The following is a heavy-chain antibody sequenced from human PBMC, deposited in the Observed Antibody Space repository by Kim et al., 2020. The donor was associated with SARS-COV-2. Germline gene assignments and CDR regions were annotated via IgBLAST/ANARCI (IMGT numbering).Heavy chain of an antibody. V-gene: IGHV4-59*13. CDR1: GGSISGYY. J-gene: IGHJ4*02. Sequence: SETLSLTCTVSGGSISGYYWSWVRQPPGKGLEWIGYIFYRGNTNYNTSFKSRIALSVDTSKDQFSLRLSSVTAADTAVYYCARMSVSSSWYFDYWGQGILVTVSS. D-gene: IGHD6-13*01. CDR3: ARMSVSSSWYFDY. CDR2: IFYRGNT.